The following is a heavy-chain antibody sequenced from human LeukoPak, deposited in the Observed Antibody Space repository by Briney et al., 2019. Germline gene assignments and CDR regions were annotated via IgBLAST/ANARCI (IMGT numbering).Heavy chain of an antibody. J-gene: IGHJ3*02. V-gene: IGHV4-39*07. CDR1: GGSISSSSYY. Sequence: SETLSLTCTVSGGSISSSSYYWGWIRQPPGKGLEWIGSIYYSGSTYYNPSLKSRVTISVDTSKNQFSLKLSSVTAADTAVYYCARDYGSDHAFDIWGQGTMVTVSS. CDR2: IYYSGST. CDR3: ARDYGSDHAFDI. D-gene: IGHD2-21*02.